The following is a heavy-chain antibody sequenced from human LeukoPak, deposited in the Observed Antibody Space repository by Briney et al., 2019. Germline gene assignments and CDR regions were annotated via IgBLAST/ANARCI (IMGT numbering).Heavy chain of an antibody. Sequence: LAGGSLRLSCAASGFTFDDYTMHWVRQVPGKGLEWVSLISWDGGSTNYVDSVKGRFTISRDNSKNSLYLQMNSLRTEDTALYYCAKGETGYSSGCFDYWGQGILVTVSS. V-gene: IGHV3-43*01. J-gene: IGHJ4*02. D-gene: IGHD6-19*01. CDR3: AKGETGYSSGCFDY. CDR1: GFTFDDYT. CDR2: ISWDGGST.